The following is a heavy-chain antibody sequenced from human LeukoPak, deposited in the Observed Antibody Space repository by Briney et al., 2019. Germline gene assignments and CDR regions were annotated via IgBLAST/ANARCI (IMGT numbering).Heavy chain of an antibody. CDR1: GYTFTSYG. CDR3: ARAHSGYYHDSSGYFPVQH. J-gene: IGHJ1*01. Sequence: ASVKVSCKASGYTFTSYGISWVRQAPGQGLEWMGWISAYNGNTNYAQKLQGRVTMTTDTSTSTAYMELRSLRSDDTAVYYCARAHSGYYHDSSGYFPVQHWGQGTLVTVSS. D-gene: IGHD3-22*01. CDR2: ISAYNGNT. V-gene: IGHV1-18*01.